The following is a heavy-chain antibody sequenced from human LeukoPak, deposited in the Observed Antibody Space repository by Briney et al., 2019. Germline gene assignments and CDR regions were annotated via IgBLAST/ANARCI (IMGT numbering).Heavy chain of an antibody. CDR2: IIPIFGTA. J-gene: IGHJ4*02. D-gene: IGHD6-6*01. V-gene: IGHV1-69*06. Sequence: SVKVSCKASGGTFSSYAISWVRQAPGQGLEWMGGIIPIFGTANYAQKFQGGVTITADKSTSTAYMELSSLRSEDTAVYYCASSQDSSSSKADYWGQGTLVTVSS. CDR3: ASSQDSSSSKADY. CDR1: GGTFSSYA.